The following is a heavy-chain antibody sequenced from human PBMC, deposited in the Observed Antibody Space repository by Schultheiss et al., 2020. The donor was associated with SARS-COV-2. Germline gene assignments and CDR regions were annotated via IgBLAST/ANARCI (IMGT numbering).Heavy chain of an antibody. CDR1: GFTFSTYW. CDR2: ITSSSSII. V-gene: IGHV3-48*04. CDR3: ARDLSYSSGWYYFDY. J-gene: IGHJ4*02. D-gene: IGHD6-19*01. Sequence: GGSLRLSCAASGFTFSTYWMHWVRQAPGKWLEWVSYITSSSSIIYYADSVKGRFTISRDNAKNSLYLQMNSLRAEDTAVYYCARDLSYSSGWYYFDYWGQGTLVTVSS.